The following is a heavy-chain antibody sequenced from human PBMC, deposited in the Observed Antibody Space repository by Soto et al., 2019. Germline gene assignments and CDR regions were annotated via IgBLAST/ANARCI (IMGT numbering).Heavy chain of an antibody. Sequence: EVQLLESGGGLVQPGGSLRLSCAASGFTFSSYAMSWVRQAPGKGLEWVSAISGSGGSTYYADSVKGRFTISRDNSKNTLYLQMNSLRAEDTAVYYCAKKQFLERLSKYYYDYWGQGTLVTVSS. CDR1: GFTFSSYA. CDR3: AKKQFLERLSKYYYDY. D-gene: IGHD3-3*01. CDR2: ISGSGGST. V-gene: IGHV3-23*01. J-gene: IGHJ4*02.